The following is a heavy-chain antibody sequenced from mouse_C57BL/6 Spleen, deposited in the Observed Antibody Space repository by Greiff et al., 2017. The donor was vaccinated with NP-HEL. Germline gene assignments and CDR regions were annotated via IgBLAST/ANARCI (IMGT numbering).Heavy chain of an antibody. CDR1: GYAFSSYW. Sequence: VQLQQSGAELVKPGASVKISCKASGYAFSSYWMNWVKQRPGKGLEWIGQIYPGDGDTNYNGKFKGKATLTADKSSSTAYMQLSSLTSEDSAVYFCARSLLYYYAMDYWGQGTSVTVSS. CDR3: ARSLLYYYAMDY. D-gene: IGHD1-1*01. J-gene: IGHJ4*01. CDR2: IYPGDGDT. V-gene: IGHV1-80*01.